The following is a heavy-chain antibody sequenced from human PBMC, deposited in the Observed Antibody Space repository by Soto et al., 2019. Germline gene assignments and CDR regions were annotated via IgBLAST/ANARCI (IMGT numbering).Heavy chain of an antibody. V-gene: IGHV3-23*04. J-gene: IGHJ6*02. CDR2: ISGSGENT. D-gene: IGHD2-2*01. CDR1: GFTFSSHA. CDR3: ARESGSSTGCYYFGMDV. Sequence: EVQLVESGGGLVQPGGSLRLSCAASGFTFSSHAMGWVRQAPGKGLEWVSAISGSGENTYYADSVKGRFTISRYNSKNTLYLQMNSLRAEDTAVYYCARESGSSTGCYYFGMDVWGQGTTVTVSS.